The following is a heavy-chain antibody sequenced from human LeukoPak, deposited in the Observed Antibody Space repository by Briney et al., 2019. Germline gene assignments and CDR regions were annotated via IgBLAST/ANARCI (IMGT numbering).Heavy chain of an antibody. CDR1: GGSISSYY. Sequence: SETLSLTCTVSGGSISSYYCSWIRQPPGKGLEWIGYIYYSGSTNYNPSLKSRVTISVDTSKNQFSLKLSSVTAADTAMYYCAREGGYCSGGSCYLPPDYYYMDVWGKGTTVTISS. CDR3: AREGGYCSGGSCYLPPDYYYMDV. CDR2: IYYSGST. J-gene: IGHJ6*03. D-gene: IGHD2-15*01. V-gene: IGHV4-59*01.